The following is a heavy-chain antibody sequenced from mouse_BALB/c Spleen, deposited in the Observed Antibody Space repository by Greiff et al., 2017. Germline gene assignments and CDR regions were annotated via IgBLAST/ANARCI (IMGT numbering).Heavy chain of an antibody. Sequence: VQLQQSGPGLVKPSQSLSLTCTVTGYSITSDYAWNWIRQFPGNKLEWMGYISYSGSTSYNPSLKSRISITRDTSKNQFFLQLNSVTTEDTATYNCARSTTAYYYAMDYWGQGTSVTVAS. CDR2: ISYSGST. CDR1: GYSITSDYA. D-gene: IGHD1-2*01. J-gene: IGHJ4*01. V-gene: IGHV3-2*02. CDR3: ARSTTAYYYAMDY.